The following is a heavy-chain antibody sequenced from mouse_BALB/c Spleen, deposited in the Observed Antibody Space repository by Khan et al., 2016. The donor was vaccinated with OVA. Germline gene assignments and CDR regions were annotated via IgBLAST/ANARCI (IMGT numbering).Heavy chain of an antibody. Sequence: QIQLVQSGPELKKPGETVKISCKASGYTLTNYGMNWVKQAPGKGLKWMGWINTYTGEPTYAEDFKGRIAFSLANCARNADLQINHLKNDDTATYFCARSNGNYWFAYWGQGTLVTVSA. CDR2: INTYTGEP. CDR3: ARSNGNYWFAY. D-gene: IGHD2-1*01. J-gene: IGHJ3*01. V-gene: IGHV9-3-1*01. CDR1: GYTLTNYG.